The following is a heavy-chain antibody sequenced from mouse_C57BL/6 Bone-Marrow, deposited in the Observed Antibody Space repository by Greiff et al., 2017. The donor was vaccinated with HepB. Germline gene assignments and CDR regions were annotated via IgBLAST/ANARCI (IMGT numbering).Heavy chain of an antibody. J-gene: IGHJ2*01. CDR2: IYPSDSET. CDR3: ARSDGSSHFDY. V-gene: IGHV1-61*01. D-gene: IGHD1-1*01. Sequence: KQSCKASGYTFTSYWMDWVKQRPGQGLEWIGNIYPSDSETHYNQKFKDKATLTVDKSSSTAYMQLSSLTSEDSAVYYCARSDGSSHFDYWGQGTTLTVSS. CDR1: GYTFTSYW.